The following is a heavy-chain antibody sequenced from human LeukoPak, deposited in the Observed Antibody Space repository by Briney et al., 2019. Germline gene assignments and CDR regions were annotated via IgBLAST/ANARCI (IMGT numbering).Heavy chain of an antibody. CDR1: GFTFSSYW. Sequence: GGSLRLSCAASGFTFSSYWMSWVRQAPGKGLEWVANIKQDGSEKYYVDSVKGRFTISRDNAKNSLYLQMNSLRAEDTAVYYCARDLSVVVPASLNYYYYYGIDVWGQGTTVTVSS. V-gene: IGHV3-7*01. CDR2: IKQDGSEK. CDR3: ARDLSVVVPASLNYYYYYGIDV. D-gene: IGHD2-2*01. J-gene: IGHJ6*02.